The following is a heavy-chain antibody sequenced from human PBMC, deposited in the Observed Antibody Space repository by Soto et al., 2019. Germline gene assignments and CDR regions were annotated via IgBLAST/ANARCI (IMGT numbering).Heavy chain of an antibody. J-gene: IGHJ4*02. CDR2: ISSSRSYT. CDR1: GFNFSYYY. CDR3: ARDLHDRHWQIDY. Sequence: GGSLRLSCAASGFNFSYYYMSWIRQAPGKGLEWVSYISSSRSYTNYADSVKGRFTISTDNAKQSLYLQMNSLRAEDTAVYYCARDLHDRHWQIDYRGKGTLVTVS. V-gene: IGHV3-11*06. D-gene: IGHD1-1*01.